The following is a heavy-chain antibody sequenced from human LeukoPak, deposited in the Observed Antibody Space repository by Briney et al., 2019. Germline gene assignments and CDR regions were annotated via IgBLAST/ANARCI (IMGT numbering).Heavy chain of an antibody. CDR3: ARGSDTSGYYYFDY. Sequence: GGSLRLSCAASGFTVSSNYMSWVRQAPGKGLDWVSIIYSGGSTYYADSVKGRFTISRDNPKNTLYLQTNSLRAVDTAVYYCARGSDTSGYYYFDYWGQGTLVTVSS. CDR2: IYSGGST. J-gene: IGHJ4*02. V-gene: IGHV3-66*01. CDR1: GFTVSSNY. D-gene: IGHD3-22*01.